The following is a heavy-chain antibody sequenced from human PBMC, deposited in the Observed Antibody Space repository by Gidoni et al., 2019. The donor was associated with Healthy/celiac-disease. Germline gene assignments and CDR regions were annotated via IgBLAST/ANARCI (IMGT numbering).Heavy chain of an antibody. CDR3: ARGRYKYSSSWRDLGGYFDL. D-gene: IGHD6-13*01. Sequence: QVQLQQWGAGLLKPSETLSLTCAVYGGSFSGYYWSWIRQPPGKGLEWIGEINHGGSTNYNPSLKSRVTISVDTAKNQLSLKLSSVTAADTAVYYCARGRYKYSSSWRDLGGYFDLWGRGTLVTVSS. J-gene: IGHJ2*01. CDR2: INHGGST. CDR1: GGSFSGYY. V-gene: IGHV4-34*01.